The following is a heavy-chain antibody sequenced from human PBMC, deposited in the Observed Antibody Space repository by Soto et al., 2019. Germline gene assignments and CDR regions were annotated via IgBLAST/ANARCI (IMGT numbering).Heavy chain of an antibody. CDR1: GDSISSSRYY. Sequence: QLQLQESGPGLVTPSETLSLTCTVSGDSISSSRYYWGWVRQPPGKGLEWIGSIYYRGSTYYSPFLKSRVTISVDTSKNQFSLKLSSVTAADTAVYYCARHLHPTTGYCPSTSCYHFDYWGQGTLVTVSS. J-gene: IGHJ4*02. CDR2: IYYRGST. CDR3: ARHLHPTTGYCPSTSCYHFDY. V-gene: IGHV4-39*01. D-gene: IGHD2-2*01.